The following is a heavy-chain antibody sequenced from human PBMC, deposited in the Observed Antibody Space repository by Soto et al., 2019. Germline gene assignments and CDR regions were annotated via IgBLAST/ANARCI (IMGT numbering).Heavy chain of an antibody. Sequence: VQLVQSGAEVKKPGASVRISCTASGISYTTYAIHWVRQAPGQGLEWMGWINAGNGDTRYSQRFQGRVTLTRDTSATTTYMDLSSLRSEDTSIYYCARAISGCVTWGQGTLVTVSS. CDR3: ARAISGCVT. D-gene: IGHD5-12*01. CDR1: GISYTTYA. V-gene: IGHV1-3*01. J-gene: IGHJ4*02. CDR2: INAGNGDT.